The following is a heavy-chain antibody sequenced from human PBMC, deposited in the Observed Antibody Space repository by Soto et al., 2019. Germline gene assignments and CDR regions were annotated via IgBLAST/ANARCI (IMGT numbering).Heavy chain of an antibody. Sequence: PSETLSLTCTVSGGSISSYYWSWIRQPAGKGLEWIGRIYTSGSTNYNPSLKSRVTMSVDTSKNQFSLKLSSVTAADTAVYYCSAAAGTGDYYYYGMDVWAKGPRSPSP. CDR1: GGSISSYY. D-gene: IGHD6-13*01. V-gene: IGHV4-4*07. J-gene: IGHJ6*02. CDR2: IYTSGST. CDR3: SAAAGTGDYYYYGMDV.